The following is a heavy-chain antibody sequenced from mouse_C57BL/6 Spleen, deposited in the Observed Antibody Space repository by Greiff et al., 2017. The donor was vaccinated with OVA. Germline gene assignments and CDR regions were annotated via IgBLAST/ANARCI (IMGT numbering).Heavy chain of an antibody. J-gene: IGHJ4*01. CDR1: GFTFSDYG. Sequence: DVMLVESGGGLVKPGGSLKLSCAASGFTFSDYGMHWVRQAPEKGLEWVAYISSGSSTIYYADTVKGRFTISRDNAKNTLFLQMTSLRSEDTAMYYCARPNHRYYYAMDYWGQGTSVTVSS. CDR3: ARPNHRYYYAMDY. V-gene: IGHV5-17*01. CDR2: ISSGSSTI.